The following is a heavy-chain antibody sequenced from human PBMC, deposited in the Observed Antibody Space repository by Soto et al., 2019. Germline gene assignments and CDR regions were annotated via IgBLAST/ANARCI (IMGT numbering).Heavy chain of an antibody. J-gene: IGHJ4*02. CDR3: ARNSYDSSGYYYPYYFDY. V-gene: IGHV4-59*01. CDR2: IYYSGST. Sequence: LSLTCTVSGGSISSYYWSWIRQPPGKGLEWIGYIYYSGSTNYNPSLKSRVTISVDTSKNQFSLKLSSVTAADTAVYYCARNSYDSSGYYYPYYFDYWGQGTLVTVSS. CDR1: GGSISSYY. D-gene: IGHD3-22*01.